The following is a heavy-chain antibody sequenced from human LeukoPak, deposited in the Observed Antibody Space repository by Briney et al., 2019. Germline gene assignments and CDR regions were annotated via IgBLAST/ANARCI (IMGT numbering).Heavy chain of an antibody. CDR1: GSSFTSYW. V-gene: IGHV5-51*01. Sequence: GEALKISFKGSGSSFTSYWIGWGRQMPGKGVERMGIIYPGDSDTRYSPSFQGQVNISADKSISTAYLQWSSLKASDTAMYHCASRGVGYSYGYGFDYWGQGTLVTVSS. CDR3: ASRGVGYSYGYGFDY. CDR2: IYPGDSDT. D-gene: IGHD5-18*01. J-gene: IGHJ4*02.